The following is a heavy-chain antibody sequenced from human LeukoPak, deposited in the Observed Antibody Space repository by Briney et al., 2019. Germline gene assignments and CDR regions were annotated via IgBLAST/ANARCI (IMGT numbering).Heavy chain of an antibody. J-gene: IGHJ3*02. Sequence: GGSLRLSCAASGFTFSSYAMSWVRQAPGKGLEWVSAISGSGGSTYYADSVKGRFTISRDNAKNSLYLQMNSLRAEDTAVYYCARSCGGDCYGAFDIWGQGTMVTVSS. CDR1: GFTFSSYA. CDR2: ISGSGGST. V-gene: IGHV3-23*01. D-gene: IGHD2-21*02. CDR3: ARSCGGDCYGAFDI.